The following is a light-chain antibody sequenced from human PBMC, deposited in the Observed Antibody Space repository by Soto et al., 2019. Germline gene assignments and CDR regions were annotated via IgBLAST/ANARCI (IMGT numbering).Light chain of an antibody. J-gene: IGKJ1*01. Sequence: DIQMTQSPSTLSASVGDRVTITCRASQSISNWLAWYQQKPGKAPKPLIYDASSLDSGVPSNFSGSGSGTEFTLTISSLQPDDFATYYCQQYNSYSWTFGQGTKVDI. CDR3: QQYNSYSWT. CDR1: QSISNW. V-gene: IGKV1-5*01. CDR2: DAS.